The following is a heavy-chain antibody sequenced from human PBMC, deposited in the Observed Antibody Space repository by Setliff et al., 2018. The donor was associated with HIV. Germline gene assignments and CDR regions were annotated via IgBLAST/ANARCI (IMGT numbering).Heavy chain of an antibody. CDR2: ISSSSSTI. CDR1: GFRFSDYY. Sequence: PGGSLRLSCVASGFRFSDYYMNWIRQAPGKGLEWISYISSSSSTIHHSDSVKGRFTISRDNAKNSLYLQMNSLRAEDTAMYYCARSRPTNYFDYWGQGTLVTVSS. CDR3: ARSRPTNYFDY. D-gene: IGHD2-2*01. V-gene: IGHV3-11*04. J-gene: IGHJ4*02.